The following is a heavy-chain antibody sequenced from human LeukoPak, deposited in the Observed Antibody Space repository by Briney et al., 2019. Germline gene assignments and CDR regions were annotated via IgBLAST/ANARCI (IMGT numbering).Heavy chain of an antibody. Sequence: SETLSLTCTVSGGSISNGGYYWSWIRQHPGKGLEWIGYIYYSGSTYYNPSLKSRVTISVDTSKNQFSLKLSSVTAADTAVYYCARRRGSGSQSFDYWGQGTLVT. CDR2: IYYSGST. CDR1: GGSISNGGYY. V-gene: IGHV4-31*03. J-gene: IGHJ4*02. D-gene: IGHD3-10*01. CDR3: ARRRGSGSQSFDY.